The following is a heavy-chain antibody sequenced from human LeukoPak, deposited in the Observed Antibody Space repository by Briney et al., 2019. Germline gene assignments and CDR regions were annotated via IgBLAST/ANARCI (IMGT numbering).Heavy chain of an antibody. Sequence: GGSLRLSCAASGFTLSGHWMSWVRLAPGKGLEWVAYIKHDGTEKYHVDSVKGRFTISRDNAKNSLYLQMTSLRAEDTALYYCARGGTWYIDYWGQGVLVTVSS. J-gene: IGHJ4*02. CDR2: IKHDGTEK. CDR3: ARGGTWYIDY. V-gene: IGHV3-7*01. CDR1: GFTLSGHW. D-gene: IGHD6-25*01.